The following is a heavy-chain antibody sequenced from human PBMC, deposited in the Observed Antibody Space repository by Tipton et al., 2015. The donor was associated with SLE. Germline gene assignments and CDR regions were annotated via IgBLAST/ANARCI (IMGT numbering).Heavy chain of an antibody. CDR3: ARLPTGFPNWFDP. J-gene: IGHJ5*02. Sequence: TLSLTCTVSGGPISSHYWSWIRQPPGKGLEWIGTIHYSGTTYYNPSLRSRVTISVDTSKNQFSLKLSSVTAADTAVYYCARLPTGFPNWFDPWGQGTLVTVSS. V-gene: IGHV4-59*04. CDR2: IHYSGTT. D-gene: IGHD4-17*01. CDR1: GGPISSHY.